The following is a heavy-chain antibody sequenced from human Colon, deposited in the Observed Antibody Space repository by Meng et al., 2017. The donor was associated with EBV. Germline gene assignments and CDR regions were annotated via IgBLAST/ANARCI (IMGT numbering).Heavy chain of an antibody. CDR2: IWSDRNNK. Sequence: QVQLVESGGGVVQPGRSLRRSCAASGFTFSSYAMHWVRQAPGKGLEWVAVIWSDRNNKFYSDSVKGRFTVSRDNSKNTLYLQMNSLRADDTAVYYCASSIAVAGIFDYWGPGTLVTVSS. V-gene: IGHV3-33*01. CDR3: ASSIAVAGIFDY. J-gene: IGHJ4*02. D-gene: IGHD6-19*01. CDR1: GFTFSSYA.